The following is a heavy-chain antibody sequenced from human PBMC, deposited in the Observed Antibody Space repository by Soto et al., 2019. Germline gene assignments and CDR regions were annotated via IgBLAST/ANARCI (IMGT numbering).Heavy chain of an antibody. Sequence: GGSLRLSCTASGFNVGAFAVNWVRQAPGKGLEWVSEISVSDAFIYYADSVRGRFSVSRDTPENFIYLQLNSLRADDTALYYFTCEIFAGITGLDYWGPGTLVTVSS. V-gene: IGHV3-23*01. CDR3: TCEIFAGITGLDY. CDR2: ISVSDAFI. D-gene: IGHD1-20*01. CDR1: GFNVGAFA. J-gene: IGHJ4*02.